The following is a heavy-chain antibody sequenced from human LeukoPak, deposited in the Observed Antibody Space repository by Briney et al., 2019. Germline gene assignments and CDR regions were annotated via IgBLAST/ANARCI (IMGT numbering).Heavy chain of an antibody. CDR2: IYSGGIT. V-gene: IGHV3-66*01. CDR1: GFTVSGNY. D-gene: IGHD5-18*01. J-gene: IGHJ4*02. Sequence: GGSLRLSCAASGFTVSGNYMCWVRQAPGKGLEWVSVIYSGGITYYADSVKGRFTISRDNSKNTVYLQMNNLRAEDTAVYYCARGGYSYGLFDYWGQGTLVTVSS. CDR3: ARGGYSYGLFDY.